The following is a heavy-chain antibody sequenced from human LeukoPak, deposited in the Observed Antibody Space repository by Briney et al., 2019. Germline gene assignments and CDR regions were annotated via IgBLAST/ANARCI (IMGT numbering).Heavy chain of an antibody. CDR1: GYTFTSYA. J-gene: IGHJ4*01. CDR3: ARDSGSGNNDY. Sequence: ASVTVSCKASGYTFTSYAIHWVRQAPGQRLEWMGWISAGNGNTKYSQNFQGRVTFISNTSATTAFMELSSLRSEDAAVYYCARDSGSGNNDYWGQEPWSPSPQ. CDR2: ISAGNGNT. D-gene: IGHD1-26*01. V-gene: IGHV1-3*01.